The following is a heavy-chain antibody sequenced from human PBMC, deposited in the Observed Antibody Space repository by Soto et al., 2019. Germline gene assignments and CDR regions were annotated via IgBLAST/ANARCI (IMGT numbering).Heavy chain of an antibody. V-gene: IGHV3-7*01. J-gene: IGHJ5*01. CDR3: VRYGGHAERAWLDS. Sequence: GSLRLSCAASGFTFSSYWMSWVRQAPGKGLEWVANINEDGSEKYYVDSVKGRFTISRDNAKNSLYLQMNSLRAEDTAVYFCVRYGGHAERAWLDSWGQGTLVTVSS. CDR2: INEDGSEK. CDR1: GFTFSSYW. D-gene: IGHD3-10*01.